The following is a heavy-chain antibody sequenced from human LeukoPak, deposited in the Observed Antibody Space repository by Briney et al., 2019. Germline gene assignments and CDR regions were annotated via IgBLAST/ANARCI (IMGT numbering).Heavy chain of an antibody. CDR3: ARVGGSYGPFDY. CDR2: INSDGSST. D-gene: IGHD3-16*01. J-gene: IGHJ4*02. CDR1: GFTFSSYW. V-gene: IGHV3-74*01. Sequence: GGSLRLSCAASGFTFSSYWMHWVRQAPGKGLVWVSRINSDGSSTSYAGSVKGRFTISRDNAKNTLYLQMNSLRAEDTAVYYCARVGGSYGPFDYWGQGTLVTVSS.